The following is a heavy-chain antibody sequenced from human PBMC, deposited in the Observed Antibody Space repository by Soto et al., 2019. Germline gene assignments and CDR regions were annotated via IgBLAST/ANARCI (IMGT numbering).Heavy chain of an antibody. D-gene: IGHD2-2*01. J-gene: IGHJ4*02. CDR3: ARNWNLALVPAAYFDS. CDR1: NDSGEPWPYY. Sequence: PSETLSLTCNLSNDSGEPWPYYCAWIRQPPGKGLEWIGTVYYTGTTSYNPSLQRRVTISIDTSKNQFSLNLDSVTAADTAVYYCARNWNLALVPAAYFDSWGQGTMVT. V-gene: IGHV4-39*01. CDR2: VYYTGTT.